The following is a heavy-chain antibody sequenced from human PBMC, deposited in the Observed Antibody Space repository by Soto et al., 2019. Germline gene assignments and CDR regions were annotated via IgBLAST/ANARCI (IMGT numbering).Heavy chain of an antibody. V-gene: IGHV3-7*01. CDR3: ARYKGCSSTSCYMAFDY. CDR2: IKQDGSEK. CDR1: GLTCIGLG. Sequence: GGPLRLWWAAAGLTCIGLGGSWVLQAPGKGLEWVANIKQDGSEKYYVDSVKGRFTISRDNAKNSLYLQMNSLRAEDTAVYYCARYKGCSSTSCYMAFDYWGQGTLVTVSS. D-gene: IGHD2-2*02. J-gene: IGHJ4*02.